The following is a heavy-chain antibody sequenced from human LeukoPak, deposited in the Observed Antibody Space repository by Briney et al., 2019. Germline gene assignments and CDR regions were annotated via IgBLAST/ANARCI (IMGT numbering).Heavy chain of an antibody. Sequence: GGSLRLSCSASGFTFSNPAMTWVRQPPGKGLEWVSVLYSGGTTYYADSVKGRFTISRDKSKNTLYLQMNSLRVEDTAVYYCASGRSSGWYFFDYWGQGTLVTVSS. V-gene: IGHV3-66*01. CDR2: LYSGGTT. CDR1: GFTFSNPA. J-gene: IGHJ4*02. D-gene: IGHD6-19*01. CDR3: ASGRSSGWYFFDY.